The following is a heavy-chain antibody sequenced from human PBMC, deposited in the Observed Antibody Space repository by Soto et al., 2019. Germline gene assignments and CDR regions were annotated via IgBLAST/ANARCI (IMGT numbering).Heavy chain of an antibody. V-gene: IGHV3-33*01. CDR2: IWYDGSNK. CDR1: GFTFSSYG. Sequence: LRLSCAASGFTFSSYGMHWVRQAPGKGLEWVAVIWYDGSNKYYADSVKGRFTISRDNSKNTLYLQMNSLRAEDTAVYYCARGTLYDFWSGYDYWGQGTLVTVSS. J-gene: IGHJ4*02. CDR3: ARGTLYDFWSGYDY. D-gene: IGHD3-3*01.